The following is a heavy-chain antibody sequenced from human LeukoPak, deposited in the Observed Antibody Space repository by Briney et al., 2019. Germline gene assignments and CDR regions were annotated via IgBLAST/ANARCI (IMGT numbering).Heavy chain of an antibody. D-gene: IGHD6-25*01. CDR2: IIPIFGTA. Sequence: ASVKVSCKASGGTFSSYAISWVRQAPGQGLEWMGGIIPIFGTANYAQKFQGRVTITADESTSTAYMELSSLRSEDTAVYYCFRVASRLAPYNGMDVWGQGTTVTVS. CDR1: GGTFSSYA. J-gene: IGHJ6*02. V-gene: IGHV1-69*01. CDR3: FRVASRLAPYNGMDV.